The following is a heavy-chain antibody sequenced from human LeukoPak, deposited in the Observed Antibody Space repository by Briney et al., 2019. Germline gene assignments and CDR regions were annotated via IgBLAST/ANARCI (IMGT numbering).Heavy chain of an antibody. CDR2: ISGSGGST. J-gene: IGHJ4*02. CDR3: AKDRLGAMMYFDF. D-gene: IGHD1-26*01. V-gene: IGHV3-23*01. CDR1: GFTFSTYG. Sequence: GGSLRLSCGASGFTFSTYGMSWVRQAPGKGLEWVSAISGSGGSTYYADSVKGRVTISRDNSKNTLYLQVNSLRVEDTAVYYCAKDRLGAMMYFDFWGQGTLVTVSS.